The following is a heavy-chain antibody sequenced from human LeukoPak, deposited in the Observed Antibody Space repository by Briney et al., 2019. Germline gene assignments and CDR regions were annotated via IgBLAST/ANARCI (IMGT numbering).Heavy chain of an antibody. CDR1: GFTFSSYA. CDR2: ISGSGGST. D-gene: IGHD6-25*01. J-gene: IGHJ6*04. CDR3: AKGSEEDYYYYGMDV. Sequence: GGSLRLSCAASGFTFSSYAMSWVRQAPGKGLEWVSAISGSGGSTYYADSVKGRFTISRGNSKNTLYLQMNSLRAEDTAVYYCAKGSEEDYYYYGMDVWGKGTTVTVSS. V-gene: IGHV3-23*01.